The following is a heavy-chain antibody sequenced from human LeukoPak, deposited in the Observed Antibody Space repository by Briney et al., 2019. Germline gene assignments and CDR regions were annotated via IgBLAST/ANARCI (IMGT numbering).Heavy chain of an antibody. Sequence: PSETLSLTCAVYGGSFSGYCWSWIRQPPGKGLEWIGEINHSGSTNYNPSLKSRVTISVDTSKNQFSLKLSSVTAADTAVYYCARDDSTAYFDYWGQGTLVTVSS. CDR2: INHSGST. CDR1: GGSFSGYC. CDR3: ARDDSTAYFDY. J-gene: IGHJ4*02. V-gene: IGHV4-34*01. D-gene: IGHD4-17*01.